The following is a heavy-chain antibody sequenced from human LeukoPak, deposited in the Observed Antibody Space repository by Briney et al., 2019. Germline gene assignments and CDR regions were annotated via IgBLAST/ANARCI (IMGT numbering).Heavy chain of an antibody. D-gene: IGHD6-19*01. CDR2: IYYSGST. Sequence: SETLSLTCTVSGGSISSYYWSWIRQPPGRGLEWIGYIYYSGSTNYNPSLKSRVTISVDTSKNQFSLKLSSVTAADTAVYYCARVRLFGSGRTGFDYWGQGTLVTVSS. J-gene: IGHJ4*02. CDR1: GGSISSYY. CDR3: ARVRLFGSGRTGFDY. V-gene: IGHV4-59*01.